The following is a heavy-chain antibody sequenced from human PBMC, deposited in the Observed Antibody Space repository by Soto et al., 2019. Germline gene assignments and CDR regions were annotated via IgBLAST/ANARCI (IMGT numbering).Heavy chain of an antibody. CDR1: GFTFSGYW. D-gene: IGHD1-7*01. CDR2: IKQDGSEK. Sequence: GGSLRLSCAASGFTFSGYWLSWVRQAPRKGLEWVANIKQDGSEKYYVDSVKGRFTISRDDAKNSLYLQMHSLRAEDTAVYYCVRLDGNYPFDYWGQGTLGTVSS. CDR3: VRLDGNYPFDY. V-gene: IGHV3-7*03. J-gene: IGHJ4*02.